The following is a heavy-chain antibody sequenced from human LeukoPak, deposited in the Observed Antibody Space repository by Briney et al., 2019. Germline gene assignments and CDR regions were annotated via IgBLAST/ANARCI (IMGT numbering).Heavy chain of an antibody. J-gene: IGHJ3*02. V-gene: IGHV4-4*07. CDR3: ARALAVGTGSYPVEWGAFDI. D-gene: IGHD1-26*01. CDR2: IYTSGST. Sequence: PSESLXLTCTVSGGSISDDDWSWVGEPAGKGGXXGXRIYTSGSTNYNPSLKSRVNISVEKSKKECSLKLSSVTPADTAVYYCARALAVGTGSYPVEWGAFDIWGQGTMVTVSS. CDR1: GGSISDDD.